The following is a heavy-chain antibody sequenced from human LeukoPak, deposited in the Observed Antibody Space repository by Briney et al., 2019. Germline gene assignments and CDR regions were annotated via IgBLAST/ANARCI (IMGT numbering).Heavy chain of an antibody. CDR2: IKQDGSEK. V-gene: IGHV3-7*01. D-gene: IGHD2-2*01. J-gene: IGHJ4*02. Sequence: GGSLRLSCAASGFTFSSFWMSWVRQAPGKGLDWVANIKQDGSEKYYVDSVKGRFTISRDNAKNTLYLQMNSLRAEDTAVYYCARGLSGFASSLGYWGQGALVTVSA. CDR1: GFTFSSFW. CDR3: ARGLSGFASSLGY.